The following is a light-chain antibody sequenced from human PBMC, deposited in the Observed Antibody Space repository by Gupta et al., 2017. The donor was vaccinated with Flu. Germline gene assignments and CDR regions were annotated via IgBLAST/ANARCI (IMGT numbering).Light chain of an antibody. CDR2: AAS. V-gene: IGKV1-39*01. Sequence: IEMPQSPSSLSTPIGDTVAITCRASERIVTYVSWYQHKPGKAPRRLIYAASSLQRGVPSRFRGSGSGTDFTLTISSLQAEDFETYYCQQSYLAPYSFGQGTKVEIK. J-gene: IGKJ2*03. CDR3: QQSYLAPYS. CDR1: ERIVTY.